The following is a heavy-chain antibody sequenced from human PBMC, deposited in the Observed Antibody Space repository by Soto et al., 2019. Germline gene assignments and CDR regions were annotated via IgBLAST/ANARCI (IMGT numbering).Heavy chain of an antibody. J-gene: IGHJ6*02. D-gene: IGHD3-3*01. CDR1: GGSVSSGSYY. CDR2: IYYSGST. CDR3: ARHPYDFWSGPNYYRMDV. Sequence: SETLSLTCTVSGGSVSSGSYYWSWIRQPPGKGLEWIGYIYYSGSTNYNPSLKSRVTISVDTSKNQFSLKLSSVTAADTAVYYCARHPYDFWSGPNYYRMDVWGQGTTVTVSS. V-gene: IGHV4-61*01.